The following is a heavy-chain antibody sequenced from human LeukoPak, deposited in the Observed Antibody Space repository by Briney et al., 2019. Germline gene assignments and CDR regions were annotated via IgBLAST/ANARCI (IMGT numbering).Heavy chain of an antibody. CDR1: GGTFSSYA. Sequence: SVKVSCKASGGTFSSYAISWVRQAPGQGLEWMGGIILIFGTANYAQKFQGRVTITADKSTSTAYMELSSLRSEDTAVYYCARETITMVRGVKARLFDYWGQGTLVTVSS. V-gene: IGHV1-69*06. J-gene: IGHJ4*02. CDR2: IILIFGTA. CDR3: ARETITMVRGVKARLFDY. D-gene: IGHD3-10*01.